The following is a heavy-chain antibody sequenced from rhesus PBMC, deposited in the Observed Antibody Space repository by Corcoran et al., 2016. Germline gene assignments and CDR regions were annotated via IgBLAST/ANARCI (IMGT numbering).Heavy chain of an antibody. CDR2: ISYPGGST. V-gene: IGHV3S18*01. J-gene: IGHJ5-1*01. D-gene: IGHD2-27*01. Sequence: EVQLVESGGGLAKPGGSLRFSWAAPGFRFSDHSVFWARQASGEGLGWVSGISYPGGSTYYADAVKGRFTISRNNAKNSLFLQMNSLRAEDTAVYYCTGFCSGIYCYGRFDVWGAGVLVTVSS. CDR1: GFRFSDHS. CDR3: TGFCSGIYCYGRFDV.